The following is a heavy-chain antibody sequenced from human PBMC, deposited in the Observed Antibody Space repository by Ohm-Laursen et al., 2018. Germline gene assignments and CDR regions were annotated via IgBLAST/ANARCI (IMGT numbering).Heavy chain of an antibody. CDR2: ISSSSSTI. D-gene: IGHD2-21*01. J-gene: IGHJ4*02. V-gene: IGHV3-48*01. CDR1: GFTFSSYS. CDR3: ARDRRDFDY. Sequence: SLRLSCTAPGFTFSSYSMNWVRQAPGKGLEWVSYISSSSSTIYYADFVKGRFTISRDNAKNSLYLQMNSLRAEDTAVYYCARDRRDFDYWGQGTLVTVSS.